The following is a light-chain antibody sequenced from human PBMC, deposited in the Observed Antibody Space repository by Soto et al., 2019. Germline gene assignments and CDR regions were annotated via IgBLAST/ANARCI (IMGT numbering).Light chain of an antibody. Sequence: EIVLTQSPGTLSLSPGERATLSCRASQSVSNNYLTGYQQKPGQAPRLLIYGASSRATGIPDRFSGYGSGTDFNLTISRLEPEDFAVYYCLQYGSSPRTFGQGTKVEIK. CDR3: LQYGSSPRT. V-gene: IGKV3-20*01. J-gene: IGKJ1*01. CDR1: QSVSNNY. CDR2: GAS.